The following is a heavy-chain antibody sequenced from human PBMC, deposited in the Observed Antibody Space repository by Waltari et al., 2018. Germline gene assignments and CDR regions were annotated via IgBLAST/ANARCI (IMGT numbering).Heavy chain of an antibody. CDR3: ARDRGRGLYLDS. D-gene: IGHD2-15*01. CDR2: VRGDGKT. CDR1: GDSLTSTDC. V-gene: IGHV4-4*02. Sequence: QLQLQESGPGLVKPSGTLSLTCTVSGDSLTSTDCWSWVRQPPRKGREWVGQVRGDGKTNYNPSFAGRVAVSLDTSINQFSLRVTSATAADTAVYYCARDRGRGLYLDSWGQGTLVTVSP. J-gene: IGHJ4*02.